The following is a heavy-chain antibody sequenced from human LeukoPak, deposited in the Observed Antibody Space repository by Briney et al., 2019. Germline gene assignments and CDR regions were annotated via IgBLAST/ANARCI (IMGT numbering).Heavy chain of an antibody. D-gene: IGHD1-14*01. Sequence: GGSLRLSCAASGFFFDTFWMSWVRQAPGKGLEWVANIKQDGNEKYYVDSVKGRSTISRDNAKNSLYLQMNSLRAEDTAVYYCARVGRGFAPEGKSSGAPYYFYYMAVWGKGTTVTVAS. CDR2: IKQDGNEK. J-gene: IGHJ6*03. CDR1: GFFFDTFW. CDR3: ARVGRGFAPEGKSSGAPYYFYYMAV. V-gene: IGHV3-7*01.